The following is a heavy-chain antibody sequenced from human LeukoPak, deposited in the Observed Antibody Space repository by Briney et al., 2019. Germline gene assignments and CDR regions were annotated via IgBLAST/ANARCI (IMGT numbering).Heavy chain of an antibody. Sequence: PGGSLRLPCAASGFTFSSYSMNWVRQAPGKGLEWVSSISSSSSYIYYADSVKGRFTISRDNAKNSLYLQMNSLRAEDTAVYYCARDLFSSGFANDAFDIWGQGTMVTVSS. CDR3: ARDLFSSGFANDAFDI. V-gene: IGHV3-21*01. CDR2: ISSSSSYI. J-gene: IGHJ3*02. D-gene: IGHD6-19*01. CDR1: GFTFSSYS.